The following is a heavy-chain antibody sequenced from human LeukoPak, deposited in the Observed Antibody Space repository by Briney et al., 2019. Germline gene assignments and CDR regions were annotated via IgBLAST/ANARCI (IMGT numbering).Heavy chain of an antibody. V-gene: IGHV3-11*04. D-gene: IGHD1-14*01. CDR1: GFTFSDYY. CDR3: TRDRSRAEDD. CDR2: ISSSGSTI. Sequence: SGGSLRLSCAASGFTFSDYYMSWIRQAPGKGLEWVSYISSSGSTIYYADSVKGRFTISRDNAKNSLYLQMNSLRGEDTAVYYCTRDRSRAEDDWGQGTLVTVSS. J-gene: IGHJ4*02.